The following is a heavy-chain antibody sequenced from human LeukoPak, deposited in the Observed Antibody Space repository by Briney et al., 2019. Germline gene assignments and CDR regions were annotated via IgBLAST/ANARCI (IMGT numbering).Heavy chain of an antibody. V-gene: IGHV3-30*02. CDR3: AGGAAVAGTMSDY. Sequence: PGGSLRLSCAASGFTFNNYGMHWVRQAPGKGLEWLAFIRYDGSNTYYADSVKGRFTVSRDNAKNSLYLQMNSLRAEDTAVYYCAGGAAVAGTMSDYWGQGTLVTVSS. D-gene: IGHD6-19*01. CDR1: GFTFNNYG. CDR2: IRYDGSNT. J-gene: IGHJ4*02.